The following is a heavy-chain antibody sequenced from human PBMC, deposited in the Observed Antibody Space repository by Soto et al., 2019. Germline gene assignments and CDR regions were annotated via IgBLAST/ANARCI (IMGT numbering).Heavy chain of an antibody. CDR3: ARDLKQQLVRFNYYGMDV. D-gene: IGHD6-13*01. Sequence: ASVKVSCKASGYTFTSYYMHWVRQAPGQGLEWMGIINPSGGSTSYAQKFQGRVTMTRDTSTSTVYMELSSLRSEDTAVYYCARDLKQQLVRFNYYGMDVWGQGTTVTVSS. CDR1: GYTFTSYY. CDR2: INPSGGST. J-gene: IGHJ6*02. V-gene: IGHV1-46*01.